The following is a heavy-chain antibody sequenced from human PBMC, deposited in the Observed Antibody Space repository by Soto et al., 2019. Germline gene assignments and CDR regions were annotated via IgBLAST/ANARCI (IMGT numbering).Heavy chain of an antibody. CDR2: ISAYNGNT. J-gene: IGHJ3*02. V-gene: IGHV1-18*04. Sequence: GASVKVSCKASGYTFTSYGISWVRQAPVQGLEWMGWISAYNGNTNYAQKLQGRVTMTTDTSTSTAYMELRSLRSDDTAVYYCARVLGSSGYRKKDAFDIWGQGTMVTVS. D-gene: IGHD3-22*01. CDR1: GYTFTSYG. CDR3: ARVLGSSGYRKKDAFDI.